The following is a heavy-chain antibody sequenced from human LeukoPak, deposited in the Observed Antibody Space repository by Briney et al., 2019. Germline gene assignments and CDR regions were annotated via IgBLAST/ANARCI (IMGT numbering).Heavy chain of an antibody. Sequence: SQTLSLTCAISGDSVSSNSATWIWIRQSPSRGLEWLGRTYYRSKWYNDYAVSVKSRITINPDTSKNQFSLQLNSVTPEDTAVYYCARDRIVGARNYYYYYMDVWGKGTTVTVSS. CDR3: ARDRIVGARNYYYYYMDV. D-gene: IGHD1-26*01. CDR2: TYYRSKWYN. CDR1: GDSVSSNSAT. J-gene: IGHJ6*03. V-gene: IGHV6-1*01.